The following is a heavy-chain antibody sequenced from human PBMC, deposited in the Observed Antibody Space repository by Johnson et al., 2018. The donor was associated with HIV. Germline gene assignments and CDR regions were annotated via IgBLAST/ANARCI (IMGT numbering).Heavy chain of an antibody. J-gene: IGHJ3*02. CDR2: ISGSGGST. V-gene: IGHV3-23*04. Sequence: VQLVESGGGLVQPGGSLRLSCAASGFPFHTYWMSWVRQGPGKGLEWVSAISGSGGSTYSADSGKGRFTISRDNSKNTLYLKMNSLRAEDTAVYYCARGGKRVMAAFDIWGQGTMVTVSS. D-gene: IGHD3-16*01. CDR1: GFPFHTYW. CDR3: ARGGKRVMAAFDI.